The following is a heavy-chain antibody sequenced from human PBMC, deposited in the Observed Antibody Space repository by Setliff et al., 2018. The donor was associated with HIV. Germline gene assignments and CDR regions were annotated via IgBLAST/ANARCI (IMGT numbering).Heavy chain of an antibody. D-gene: IGHD3-16*02. V-gene: IGHV1-18*01. CDR2: ISGFNGNT. CDR3: ARHQVIPTVIGAFDI. Sequence: ASVKVSCKASGYFFNNYGIAWVRQAPGQGLEWMGWISGFNGNTNYAQILQGRVTVTTDTSTSTAYMELRSLRSDDTAVYYCARHQVIPTVIGAFDIWGQGTAVTVSS. CDR1: GYFFNNYG. J-gene: IGHJ3*02.